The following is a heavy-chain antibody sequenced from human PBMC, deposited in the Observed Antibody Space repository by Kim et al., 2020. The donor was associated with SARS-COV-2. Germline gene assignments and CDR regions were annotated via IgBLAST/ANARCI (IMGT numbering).Heavy chain of an antibody. CDR1: GFTFSSYA. J-gene: IGHJ4*02. D-gene: IGHD1-26*01. Sequence: LSLTCAASGFTFSSYAMHWVRQAPGKGLEWVAVISYDGSNKYYADSVKGRFTISRDNSKNTLYLQMNSLRAEDTAVYYCARGGGSYFFSLDYWGQGTLVTVSS. V-gene: IGHV3-30-3*01. CDR3: ARGGGSYFFSLDY. CDR2: ISYDGSNK.